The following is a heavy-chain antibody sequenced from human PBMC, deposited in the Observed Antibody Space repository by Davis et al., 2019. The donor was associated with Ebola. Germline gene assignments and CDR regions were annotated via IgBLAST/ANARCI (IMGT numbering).Heavy chain of an antibody. D-gene: IGHD5-12*01. J-gene: IGHJ5*02. CDR3: ARGLLVATILVYDGWFDP. CDR2: IYYSGST. V-gene: IGHV4-31*03. Sequence: SETLSLTCTVSGGSISSGGYYWSWIRQHPGKGLEWIGYIYYSGSTYYNPSLKSRVTISVDTSKNQFSLKLSSVTAADTAVYYCARGLLVATILVYDGWFDPWGQGTLVTVSS. CDR1: GGSISSGGYY.